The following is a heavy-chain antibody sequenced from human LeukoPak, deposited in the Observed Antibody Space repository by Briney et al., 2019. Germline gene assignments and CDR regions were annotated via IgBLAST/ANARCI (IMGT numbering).Heavy chain of an antibody. CDR1: GGTFSSYA. CDR2: IIPIFGTA. CDR3: ARDSLDSCGPYGGYYFDY. D-gene: IGHD3-22*01. J-gene: IGHJ4*02. V-gene: IGHV1-69*05. Sequence: SVKVSCKASGGTFSSYAISWVRQAPGQRLEWMGRIIPIFGTANYAQKFQGRVTITTDESTSTAYMELSSLRSEDTAVYYCARDSLDSCGPYGGYYFDYWRQGTLVTVSS.